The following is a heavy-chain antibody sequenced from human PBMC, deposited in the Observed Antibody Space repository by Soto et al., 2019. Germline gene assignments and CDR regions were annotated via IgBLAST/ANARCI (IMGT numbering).Heavy chain of an antibody. CDR2: IYYSGST. D-gene: IGHD4-17*01. Sequence: SETLSLTCTVSGGSISSYYWSWIRQPPGKGLEWIGYIYYSGSTNYNPSLKSRVTISVDTSKNQFSLKLSSVTAADTAVYYCAGSYGDYYYMDVWGKGTTVTVSS. V-gene: IGHV4-59*01. J-gene: IGHJ6*03. CDR1: GGSISSYY. CDR3: AGSYGDYYYMDV.